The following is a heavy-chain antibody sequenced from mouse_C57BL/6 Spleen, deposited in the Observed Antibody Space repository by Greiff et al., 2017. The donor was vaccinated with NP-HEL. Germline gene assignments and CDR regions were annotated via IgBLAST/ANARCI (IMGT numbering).Heavy chain of an antibody. CDR1: GYSITSGYY. D-gene: IGHD2-2*01. CDR3: ARAGLRRGDFDY. J-gene: IGHJ2*01. CDR2: ISYDGSN. Sequence: EVKLQESGPGLVKPSQSLSLTCSVTGYSITSGYYWNWIRQFPGNKLEWMGYISYDGSNNYNPSLKNRISITRDTSKNQFFLKLNSVTTEDTATYYCARAGLRRGDFDYWGQGTTLTVSS. V-gene: IGHV3-6*01.